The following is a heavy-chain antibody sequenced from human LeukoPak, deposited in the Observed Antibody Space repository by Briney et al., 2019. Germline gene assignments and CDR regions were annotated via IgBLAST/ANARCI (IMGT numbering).Heavy chain of an antibody. Sequence: GASVKVSCKASGCTFSSYAISWVRQAPGQGLEWMGGIIPIFGTANYAQKFQGRVTITADESTSTAYMELSSLRSEDTAVYYCARESDYVDTAMVSGWFDPWGQGTLVTVSS. V-gene: IGHV1-69*13. CDR1: GCTFSSYA. J-gene: IGHJ5*02. CDR2: IIPIFGTA. CDR3: ARESDYVDTAMVSGWFDP. D-gene: IGHD5-18*01.